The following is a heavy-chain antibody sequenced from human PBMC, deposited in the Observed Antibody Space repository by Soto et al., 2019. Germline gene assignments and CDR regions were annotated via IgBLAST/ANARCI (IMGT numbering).Heavy chain of an antibody. Sequence: GGSLRLSCAASGFTFSSYGMHWVRQAPGKGLEWVAVIWYDGSNKYYADSVKGRFTISRDNSKNTLYLQMNSLRAEDTAVYYCARDRDFWTRTSFGAFDIWGQGTMVTVSS. CDR1: GFTFSSYG. CDR2: IWYDGSNK. J-gene: IGHJ3*02. D-gene: IGHD3-3*01. CDR3: ARDRDFWTRTSFGAFDI. V-gene: IGHV3-33*01.